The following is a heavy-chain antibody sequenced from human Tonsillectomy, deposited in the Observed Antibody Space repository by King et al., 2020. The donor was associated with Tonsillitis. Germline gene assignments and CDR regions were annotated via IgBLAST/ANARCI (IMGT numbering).Heavy chain of an antibody. D-gene: IGHD3-10*01. J-gene: IGHJ4*02. CDR3: ATRITMLRGLILPHHDY. Sequence: QLQLQESGPGLVKPSETLSLTCTVSGGSISSSSNYWDWIRQPPGKGLEWIGTIYYSGSTYYNPSLKSRVTMSVDASKNQFSLKLSSVTAADTAVYYCATRITMLRGLILPHHDYWGQGTLVTVSS. CDR2: IYYSGST. CDR1: GGSISSSSNY. V-gene: IGHV4-39*01.